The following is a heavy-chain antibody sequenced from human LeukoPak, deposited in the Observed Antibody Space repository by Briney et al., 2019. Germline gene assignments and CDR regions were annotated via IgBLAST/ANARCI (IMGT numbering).Heavy chain of an antibody. CDR2: IRGDAGST. Sequence: AGGSLRLSCAASGFTSSSYAMTWVRQAPGKGLEWVSSIRGDAGSTYYADSVRGRFTISRDNSKNTVYLQMNSLRAEDTAVYYCAKDVVLSGWDFVHWGQGTLVTVSS. J-gene: IGHJ1*01. CDR3: AKDVVLSGWDFVH. CDR1: GFTSSSYA. D-gene: IGHD6-19*01. V-gene: IGHV3-23*01.